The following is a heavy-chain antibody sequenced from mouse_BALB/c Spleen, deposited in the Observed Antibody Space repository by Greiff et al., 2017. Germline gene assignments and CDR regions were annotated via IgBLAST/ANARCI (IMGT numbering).Heavy chain of an antibody. CDR2: IDPYNGGK. V-gene: IGHV1S135*01. J-gene: IGHJ1*01. Sequence: VQLQQSGPELVQPGASVKVSCKASGYSFTDYNMYWVQQSHGKSLEWIGYIDPYNGGKSYNQKFKGKATLTVDKSSSTAFMHLNSLTSEASAGYYWARGGGTGWYFDVWGAGTTVTVSS. D-gene: IGHD3-3*01. CDR3: ARGGGTGWYFDV. CDR1: GYSFTDYN.